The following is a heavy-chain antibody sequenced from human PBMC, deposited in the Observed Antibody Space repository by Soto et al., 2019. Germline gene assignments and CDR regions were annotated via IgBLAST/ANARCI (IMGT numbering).Heavy chain of an antibody. CDR1: GGSISSSNW. CDR2: IYHSGST. V-gene: IGHV4-4*02. Sequence: PSETLSLTCAVSGGSISSSNWWSWVRQPPGKGLEWIGEIYHSGSTNYNPSLKSRVTISVDKSKNQFSLKLSSVTAADTAVYYCARRCSSSSCSGMDVWGQGTTVTVSS. CDR3: ARRCSSSSCSGMDV. D-gene: IGHD2-2*01. J-gene: IGHJ6*02.